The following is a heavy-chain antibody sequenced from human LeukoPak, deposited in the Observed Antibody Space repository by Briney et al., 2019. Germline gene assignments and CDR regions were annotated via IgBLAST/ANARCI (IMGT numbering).Heavy chain of an antibody. Sequence: SETLSLTCTVSGGSISSYYWYWMRQPPGKGLEWIAYTYYGGNPNYNPSLKSRATISVDTSKNQFSLKLSSVTAADTAVYYCARAASNWANYYYYYMDVWGKGTTVTVSS. J-gene: IGHJ6*03. V-gene: IGHV4-59*01. CDR1: GGSISSYY. D-gene: IGHD1-1*01. CDR2: TYYGGNP. CDR3: ARAASNWANYYYYYMDV.